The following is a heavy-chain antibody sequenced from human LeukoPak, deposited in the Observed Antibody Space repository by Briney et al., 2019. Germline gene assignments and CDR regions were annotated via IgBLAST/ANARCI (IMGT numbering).Heavy chain of an antibody. D-gene: IGHD4-17*01. CDR2: IYHSGST. J-gene: IGHJ4*02. V-gene: IGHV4-59*12. CDR3: ARDHLGDGDYVSFGY. CDR1: GGSISSSY. Sequence: SETLSLTCTVSGGSISSSYWSWIRQPPGKGLEWIGYIYHSGSTCYNPSLKSRVTISVDRSKNQFSLKLSSVTAADTAVYYCARDHLGDGDYVSFGYWGQGTLVTVSS.